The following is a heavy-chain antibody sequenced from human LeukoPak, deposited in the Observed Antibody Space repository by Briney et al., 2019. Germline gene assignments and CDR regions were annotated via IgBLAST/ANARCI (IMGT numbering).Heavy chain of an antibody. V-gene: IGHV1-2*02. CDR3: ARETGYCSGGRCYFIY. Sequence: ASVKVSCKASGYTFTGSYIHWVRQAPGQGLEWMGWINPSSGGTSSAQKFQGRVTMTRDTSVSTAYMELSRLRSDDTALYYCARETGYCSGGRCYFIYWGQGTLVTVSS. D-gene: IGHD2-15*01. J-gene: IGHJ4*02. CDR1: GYTFTGSY. CDR2: INPSSGGT.